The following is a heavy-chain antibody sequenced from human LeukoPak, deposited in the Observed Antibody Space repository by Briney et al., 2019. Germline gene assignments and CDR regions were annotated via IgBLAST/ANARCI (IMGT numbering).Heavy chain of an antibody. CDR3: AKQVGGFGVVTGLDY. CDR1: GFTFSSCA. CDR2: ISGSGGAT. J-gene: IGHJ4*02. Sequence: GGSLRLSCAASGFTFSSCAMSCVRQAPGKGLEWVSAISGSGGATYFADSVKGRFTISRDNSHNTLYLQMNSLRSDDTAIYYCAKQVGGFGVVTGLDYWGQGTLVTVSS. D-gene: IGHD3-3*01. V-gene: IGHV3-23*01.